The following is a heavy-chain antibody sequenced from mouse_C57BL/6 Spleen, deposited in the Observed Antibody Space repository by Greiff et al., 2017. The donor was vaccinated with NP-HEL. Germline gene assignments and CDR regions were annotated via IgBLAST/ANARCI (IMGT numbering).Heavy chain of an antibody. Sequence: EVKLMESGGGLVQPKGSLKLSCAASGFSFNTYAMNWVRQAPGKGLEWVARIRSKSNNYATYYADSVKDRFTISRDDSESMLYLQMNNLKTEDTAMYYCVRHLIYYDYDYYAMDYWGQGTSVTVSS. V-gene: IGHV10-1*01. J-gene: IGHJ4*01. CDR3: VRHLIYYDYDYYAMDY. D-gene: IGHD2-4*01. CDR1: GFSFNTYA. CDR2: IRSKSNNYAT.